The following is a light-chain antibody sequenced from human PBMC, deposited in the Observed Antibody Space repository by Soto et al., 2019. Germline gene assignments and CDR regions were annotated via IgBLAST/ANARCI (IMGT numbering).Light chain of an antibody. Sequence: DVQMTQSPSTLSASVGDRVTITCRASQGVNIWLAWYQQKPGRAPKLLIHRASILESGVPSRFRGSGSGTEFTLTISSLQPDDFATYYCQQYNVYWSYGPGTKV. V-gene: IGKV1-5*03. J-gene: IGKJ1*01. CDR3: QQYNVYWS. CDR2: RAS. CDR1: QGVNIW.